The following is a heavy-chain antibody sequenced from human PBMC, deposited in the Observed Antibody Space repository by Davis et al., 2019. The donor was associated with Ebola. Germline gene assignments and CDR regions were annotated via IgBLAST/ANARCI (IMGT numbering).Heavy chain of an antibody. CDR2: IYPGDSDT. Sequence: GESLKISCKGSGYSFTSYWIGWVRQMPGKGLEWMGMIYPGDSDTRYSPSCQGQVTISADKSISTAYLQWSSLKASDTAIYYCARRLYDYDILTGYYGSWFDSWGQGTLVTVSS. D-gene: IGHD3-9*01. V-gene: IGHV5-51*01. J-gene: IGHJ5*01. CDR1: GYSFTSYW. CDR3: ARRLYDYDILTGYYGSWFDS.